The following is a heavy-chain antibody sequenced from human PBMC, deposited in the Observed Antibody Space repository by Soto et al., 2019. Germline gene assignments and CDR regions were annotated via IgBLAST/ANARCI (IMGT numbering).Heavy chain of an antibody. CDR2: ISWNSGSI. J-gene: IGHJ4*02. CDR3: AKDSGAIAADFDY. V-gene: IGHV3-9*01. CDR1: GFTFDDYA. Sequence: GGSLRLSFAASGFTFDDYAMHWVRQAPGKGLEWVSGISWNSGSIGYADSVKGRFTISRDNAKNSLYLQMNSLRAEDTALYYCAKDSGAIAADFDYWGQGTLVTVSS. D-gene: IGHD6-13*01.